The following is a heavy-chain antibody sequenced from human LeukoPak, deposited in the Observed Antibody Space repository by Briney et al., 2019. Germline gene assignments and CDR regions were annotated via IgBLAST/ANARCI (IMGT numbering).Heavy chain of an antibody. J-gene: IGHJ3*02. CDR2: IYDSGRT. V-gene: IGHV4-59*08. CDR3: AKILGSGVWYGFDI. CDR1: GGSIYTYF. Sequence: SETLSLTCTVSGGSIYTYFWSWIRQSPGKGLEWIGYIYDSGRTNYNPSLKSRVTMSVDTSKNQFSLKLSSVTAADTAVYYCAKILGSGVWYGFDIWGQGTMVTVSS. D-gene: IGHD7-27*01.